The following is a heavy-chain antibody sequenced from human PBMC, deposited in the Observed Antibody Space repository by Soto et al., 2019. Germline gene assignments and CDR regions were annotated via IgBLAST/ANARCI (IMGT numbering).Heavy chain of an antibody. D-gene: IGHD3-3*01. V-gene: IGHV1-18*01. CDR2: ISAYNGNT. CDR1: GYTFTSYG. J-gene: IGHJ5*02. CDR3: ARGYYDFWSRRPNWFDP. Sequence: QVQLVQSGAEVKKPGASVKVSCKASGYTFTSYGISWVRQAPGQGLEWMGWISAYNGNTNYTQKLQGRVSMTTDTATSTAYMELRSLRSDDTAVYYCARGYYDFWSRRPNWFDPWGQGTLVTVSS.